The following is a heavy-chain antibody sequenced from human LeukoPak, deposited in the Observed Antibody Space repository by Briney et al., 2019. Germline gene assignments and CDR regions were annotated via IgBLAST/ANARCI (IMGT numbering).Heavy chain of an antibody. Sequence: GGPLRLSCAASGFTFSTYNMNWVRQAPGKGLEWVSYISSGSSLIYYADSVKGRFTISRDDAKNSLYLQMNSLRDEDTAVYYCARGSRLRGVLSEYWGQGTLVTVSS. V-gene: IGHV3-48*02. CDR1: GFTFSTYN. CDR3: ARGSRLRGVLSEY. D-gene: IGHD3-10*01. CDR2: ISSGSSLI. J-gene: IGHJ4*02.